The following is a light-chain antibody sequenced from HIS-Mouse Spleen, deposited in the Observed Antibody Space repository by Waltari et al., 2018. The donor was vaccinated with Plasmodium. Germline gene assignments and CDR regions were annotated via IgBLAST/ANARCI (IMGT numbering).Light chain of an antibody. Sequence: DIQMTQSPSSLSASVGDKVSITCRASQRMSSYLNWYQQKPGKAPKLLIYAASSLQSGVPSRFSGSGSGTDFTLTISSLQPEDFATYYCQQSYSTPPTFGGGTKVEIK. CDR2: AAS. CDR3: QQSYSTPPT. J-gene: IGKJ4*01. V-gene: IGKV1-39*01. CDR1: QRMSSY.